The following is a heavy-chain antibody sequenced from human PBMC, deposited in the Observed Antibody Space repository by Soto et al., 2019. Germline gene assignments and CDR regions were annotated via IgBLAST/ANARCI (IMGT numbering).Heavy chain of an antibody. J-gene: IGHJ4*02. V-gene: IGHV4-59*01. D-gene: IGHD3-22*01. CDR3: ARLRYYDSSGYYGPIYFDY. CDR2: IYYSGST. CDR1: GGSISSYY. Sequence: SETLSLTCTVSGGSISSYYWSWIRQPPGKGLEWIGYIYYSGSTNYNPSLKSRVTISVDTSKNQFSLKLSSVTAADTAVYYCARLRYYDSSGYYGPIYFDYWGQGTLVTVSS.